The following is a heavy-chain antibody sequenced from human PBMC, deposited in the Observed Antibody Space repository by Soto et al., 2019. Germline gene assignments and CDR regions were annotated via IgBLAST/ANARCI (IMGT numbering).Heavy chain of an antibody. Sequence: ASVKVSCKASGYTFTSYGISWVRQAPGQGLEWMGWISAYNGNTNYAQKLQGRVTMTTDTSTSTAYMELRSLRSDDTAVYYCARVFYGSGSSPFDYWGQGTLVTVSS. J-gene: IGHJ4*02. CDR2: ISAYNGNT. D-gene: IGHD3-10*01. CDR3: ARVFYGSGSSPFDY. CDR1: GYTFTSYG. V-gene: IGHV1-18*01.